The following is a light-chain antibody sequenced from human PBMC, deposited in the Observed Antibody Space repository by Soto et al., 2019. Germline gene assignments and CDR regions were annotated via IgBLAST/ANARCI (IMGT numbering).Light chain of an antibody. CDR2: GAS. Sequence: EIVLTQSPGTLSSSPGERATLSCRASQSVSSSYLAWYQQKPGQAPRLLIYGASSRATGIPDRFSGSGSGTDFTLTISRLEPEDFEVYYCKQYGGSPAWTFGQGTKVEVK. J-gene: IGKJ1*01. CDR1: QSVSSSY. CDR3: KQYGGSPAWT. V-gene: IGKV3-20*01.